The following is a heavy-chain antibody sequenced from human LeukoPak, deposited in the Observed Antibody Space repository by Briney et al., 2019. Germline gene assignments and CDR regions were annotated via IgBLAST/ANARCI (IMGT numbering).Heavy chain of an antibody. V-gene: IGHV4-4*09. CDR2: IYTNGST. Sequence: PSETLSLTCTVSGGSISDYYWSWIRQPPGKGLEWLGYIYTNGSTNYNPSLKSRVTISADTSKNQFSLKLSSVTAADTAVYYCARQKVVPYYFDYWGQGTLVTVSS. CDR1: GGSISDYY. J-gene: IGHJ4*02. CDR3: ARQKVVPYYFDY.